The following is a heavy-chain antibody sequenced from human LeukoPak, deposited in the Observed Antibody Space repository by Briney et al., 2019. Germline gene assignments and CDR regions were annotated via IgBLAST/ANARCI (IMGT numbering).Heavy chain of an antibody. V-gene: IGHV3-53*01. CDR2: IYSGGNK. CDR1: GFTASSNY. J-gene: IGHJ3*02. Sequence: PGGSLRLSCAASGFTASSNYMSWVGQAPGKGLGCVLVIYSGGNKYYADSVKGRITIYTDNSTNTLYLQMNSLRDEDTAVYYCARDSGTIEAFDIWGQGTMVTVSS. D-gene: IGHD1-7*01. CDR3: ARDSGTIEAFDI.